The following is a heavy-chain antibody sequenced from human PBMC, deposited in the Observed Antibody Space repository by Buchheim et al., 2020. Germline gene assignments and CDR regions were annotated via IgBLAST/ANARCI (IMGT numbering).Heavy chain of an antibody. CDR3: ARDSGILAGSDY. V-gene: IGHV4-30-4*01. D-gene: IGHD6-13*01. Sequence: QVQLQESGPGLVKPSQTLSLTCTVSGGSISSADYYWSWIRQPPGKGLEWIGYIYYSGSTYYNPSPKSRVTISVDTSQNQFSLKLSSVTAADTAVYYCARDSGILAGSDYWGQGTL. J-gene: IGHJ4*02. CDR2: IYYSGST. CDR1: GGSISSADYY.